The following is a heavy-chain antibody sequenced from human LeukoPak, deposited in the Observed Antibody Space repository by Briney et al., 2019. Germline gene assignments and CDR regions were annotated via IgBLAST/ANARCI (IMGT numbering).Heavy chain of an antibody. Sequence: PGGSLRLSCAASGFTFSSYGMHWVRQAPGKGLEYVSAISSNGGSTYYANSVKGRFTNSRDNSKNTLYLQMGSLRAEDMAVYYCARGGRAAGFDYWGQGTLVTVSS. V-gene: IGHV3-64*01. D-gene: IGHD6-13*01. CDR3: ARGGRAAGFDY. J-gene: IGHJ4*02. CDR2: ISSNGGST. CDR1: GFTFSSYG.